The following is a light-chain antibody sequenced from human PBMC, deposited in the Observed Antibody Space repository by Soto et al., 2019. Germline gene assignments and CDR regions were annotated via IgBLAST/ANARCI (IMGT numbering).Light chain of an antibody. CDR1: QSVDTY. CDR2: DAS. Sequence: VLTQSPATLSLSPGERATLSCRASQSVDTYLVWYQQKPGQAPTLLIYDASKRATGHPARFSGSGSGTDFTLTISSLEPEDCAIYYCQQRRYWPPITCGQGTRLQIK. J-gene: IGKJ5*01. CDR3: QQRRYWPPIT. V-gene: IGKV3-11*01.